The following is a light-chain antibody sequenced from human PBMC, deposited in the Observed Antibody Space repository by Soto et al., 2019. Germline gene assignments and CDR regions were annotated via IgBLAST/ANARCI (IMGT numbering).Light chain of an antibody. CDR2: AAS. V-gene: IGKV1-39*01. CDR1: QSISSS. CDR3: QQSYSSPCT. J-gene: IGKJ3*01. Sequence: DIQMTQSPSSLSASVGARVTITCRASQSISSSLNWYQQKPGKAPNLLIYAASSLQSGVPSKFSGSGSGTDFTLTISSLQPEDFATYYCQQSYSSPCTFGPGTKVDIK.